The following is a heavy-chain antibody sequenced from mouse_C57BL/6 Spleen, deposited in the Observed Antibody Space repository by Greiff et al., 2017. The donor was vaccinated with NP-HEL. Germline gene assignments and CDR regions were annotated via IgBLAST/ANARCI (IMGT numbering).Heavy chain of an antibody. V-gene: IGHV1-52*01. Sequence: QVQLQQPGAELVRPGSSVKLSCKASGYTFTSYWMHWVKQRPIQGLEWIGNIDPSVSETHYNQKFKDKATLTVDKSASTAYMQLSSLTSEDSAVYYCAVTGTGDYAMDYWGQGTSVTVSS. D-gene: IGHD4-1*01. CDR2: IDPSVSET. CDR1: GYTFTSYW. CDR3: AVTGTGDYAMDY. J-gene: IGHJ4*01.